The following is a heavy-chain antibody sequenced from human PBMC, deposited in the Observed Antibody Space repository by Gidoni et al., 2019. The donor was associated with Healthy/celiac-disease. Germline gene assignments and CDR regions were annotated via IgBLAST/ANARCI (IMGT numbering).Heavy chain of an antibody. CDR1: GGSISSSSYY. V-gene: IGHV4-39*01. CDR3: ARLLPIAAAGTRRATTVNAFDI. CDR2: IYYSGST. J-gene: IGHJ3*02. Sequence: QLQLQESGPGLVKPSETLSLTCTVSGGSISSSSYYWGWIRQPPGKGLEWIGSIYYSGSTYYNPSLKSRVTISVDTSKNQFSLKLSSVTAADTAVYYCARLLPIAAAGTRRATTVNAFDIWGQGTMVTVSS. D-gene: IGHD6-13*01.